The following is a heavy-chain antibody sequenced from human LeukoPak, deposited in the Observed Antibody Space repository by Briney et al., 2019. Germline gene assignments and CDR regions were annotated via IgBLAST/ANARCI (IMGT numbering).Heavy chain of an antibody. CDR2: ISSSGSTI. CDR3: AKDTGSGSYYKFFYMDV. D-gene: IGHD3-10*01. V-gene: IGHV3-11*01. J-gene: IGHJ6*03. Sequence: PGGSLRLSCAASGFTFNDYYMSWIRQAPGKGLEWVSYISSSGSTIYYEDSVKGRFTMSRDNTKNILYLQMSSLRAEDMALYYCAKDTGSGSYYKFFYMDVWGKGTTVIVSS. CDR1: GFTFNDYY.